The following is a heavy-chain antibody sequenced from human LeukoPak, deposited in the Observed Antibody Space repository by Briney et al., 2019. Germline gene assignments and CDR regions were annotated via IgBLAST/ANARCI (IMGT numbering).Heavy chain of an antibody. J-gene: IGHJ6*02. Sequence: PGGSLRLSCAASGFTVSSNYMSWVRQAPGEGLEWVSVIYSGGSTYYADAVKSSFTISSGNSKKTLYLQMNSLRAEDTAVYYCARDSACSSTSCYRYGMDVWGQGTTVTVSS. D-gene: IGHD2-2*02. CDR3: ARDSACSSTSCYRYGMDV. CDR2: IYSGGST. V-gene: IGHV3-66*01. CDR1: GFTVSSNY.